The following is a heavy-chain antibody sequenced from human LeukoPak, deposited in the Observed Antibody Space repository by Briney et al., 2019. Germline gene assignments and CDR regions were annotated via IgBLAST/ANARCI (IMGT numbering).Heavy chain of an antibody. D-gene: IGHD5-12*01. Sequence: SVKVSCKASGGTFSSYAISWVRQAPGQGLEWMGRIIPILGIANYAQKFQGRVTITADKSTSTAYMELSSLRSEDTAVYYCARERASFVGGYDYETKNWYFDLWGRGTLVTVSS. CDR1: GGTFSSYA. CDR2: IIPILGIA. CDR3: ARERASFVGGYDYETKNWYFDL. J-gene: IGHJ2*01. V-gene: IGHV1-69*04.